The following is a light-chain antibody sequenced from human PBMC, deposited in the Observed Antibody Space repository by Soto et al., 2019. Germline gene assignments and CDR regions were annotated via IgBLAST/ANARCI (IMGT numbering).Light chain of an antibody. J-gene: IGKJ1*01. CDR1: QGISTY. CDR2: AAS. CDR3: QQLLSYPIT. V-gene: IGKV1-9*01. Sequence: DIQLTQSPSFLSASVGDRVTITCRASQGISTYLAWYQQKPGKAPKLMIYAASTLQSGVPLSFSGSGSGTSFTLTISSLQPEDVATYYCQQLLSYPITFGQGTKVDIK.